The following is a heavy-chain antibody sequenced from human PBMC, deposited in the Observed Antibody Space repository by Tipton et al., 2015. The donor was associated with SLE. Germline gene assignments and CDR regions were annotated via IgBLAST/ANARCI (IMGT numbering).Heavy chain of an antibody. CDR3: ARVSTYYYGSGSYYRYWYFDL. J-gene: IGHJ2*01. CDR2: IIPIFGTA. CDR1: GGTFSSYA. D-gene: IGHD3-10*01. V-gene: IGHV1-69*01. Sequence: QSGAEVKKPGSSVKVSCKASGGTFSSYAISWVRQAPGQGLEWMGGIIPIFGTANYAQKFQGRVTITADESTSTAYMELSSLRSEDTAVYYCARVSTYYYGSGSYYRYWYFDLWGRDTLVTVSS.